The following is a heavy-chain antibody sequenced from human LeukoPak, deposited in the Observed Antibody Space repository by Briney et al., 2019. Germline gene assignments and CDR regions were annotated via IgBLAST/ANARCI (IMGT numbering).Heavy chain of an antibody. CDR1: GFTVSSNY. CDR3: ARAFMTAAGTAAFDI. D-gene: IGHD6-13*01. J-gene: IGHJ3*02. V-gene: IGHV3-66*02. CDR2: IYIGGSN. Sequence: GGSLRPSCAASGFTVSSNYMSWVSQAPGEGLEWVSVIYIGGSNYYADSVKGRFTISRDNSKNTLYLQMNNLRAEDTAVYYCARAFMTAAGTAAFDIWGQGTMVTVSS.